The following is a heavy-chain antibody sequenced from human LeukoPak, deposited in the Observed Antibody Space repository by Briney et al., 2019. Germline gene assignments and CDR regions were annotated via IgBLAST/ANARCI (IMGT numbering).Heavy chain of an antibody. CDR3: ARGNGGYNYFVLPFDY. CDR1: GGTFSSYA. J-gene: IGHJ4*02. V-gene: IGHV1-69*05. CDR2: IIPIFGTA. D-gene: IGHD5-24*01. Sequence: EASVKVSCKASGGTFSSYAISWVRQAPGRGLEWMGGIIPIFGTANYAQKFQGRVTITTDESTSTAYMELSSLRSEDTAVYYCARGNGGYNYFVLPFDYWGQGTLVTVSS.